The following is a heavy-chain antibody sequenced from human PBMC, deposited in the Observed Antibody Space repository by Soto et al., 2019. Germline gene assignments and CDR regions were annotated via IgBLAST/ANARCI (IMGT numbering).Heavy chain of an antibody. CDR3: SKGRWTVGHCSGGSCYDGMDV. D-gene: IGHD2-15*01. CDR2: INPKNGDT. Sequence: QEQLVQSGPEVKKPGASVKVSCETSGYTFIGFSLHWVRQAPGQGLERMGWINPKNGDTYYAQKFQGRVTMTRDTSINTVYMELNSLKSDDTAVYYCSKGRWTVGHCSGGSCYDGMDVWGQGTTVTVSS. V-gene: IGHV1-2*02. CDR1: GYTFIGFS. J-gene: IGHJ6*02.